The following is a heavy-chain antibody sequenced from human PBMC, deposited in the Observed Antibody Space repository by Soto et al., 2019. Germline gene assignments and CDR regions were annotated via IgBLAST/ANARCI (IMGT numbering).Heavy chain of an antibody. CDR3: ARDQGENCGGDCPSDEFDI. Sequence: PGGSLRLSCAASGFTFNSYWMSWVRQAPGKGLEWVANIKQDGSEKYYVDSVKGRFTISRDNAKNSLYLQMNSLRAEDTAVYYCARDQGENCGGDCPSDEFDIWGQGTMVTVSS. D-gene: IGHD2-21*02. J-gene: IGHJ3*02. CDR2: IKQDGSEK. CDR1: GFTFNSYW. V-gene: IGHV3-7*05.